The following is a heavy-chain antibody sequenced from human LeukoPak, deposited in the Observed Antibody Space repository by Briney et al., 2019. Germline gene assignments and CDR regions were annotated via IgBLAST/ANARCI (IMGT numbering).Heavy chain of an antibody. J-gene: IGHJ6*03. D-gene: IGHD6-6*01. CDR3: ARVAARDNYYYYYMDV. CDR1: GGSLSSYY. V-gene: IGHV4-59*01. CDR2: IYSSGST. Sequence: PSGTLSLTCTVSGGSLSSYYWSWIRQPPGKGLEWIGYIYSSGSTSYNPSLRSRVTLSVDTSKNQFSLKLSSVTAADTAVYYCARVAARDNYYYYYMDVWGKGTTVTVSS.